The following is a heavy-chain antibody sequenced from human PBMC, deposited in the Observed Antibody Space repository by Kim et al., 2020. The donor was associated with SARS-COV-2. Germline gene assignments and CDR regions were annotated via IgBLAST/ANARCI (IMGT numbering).Heavy chain of an antibody. CDR3: ARDSTGGDHEGLVDY. J-gene: IGHJ4*02. V-gene: IGHV1-69*13. CDR2: IIPIFGTA. CDR1: GGTFSSYA. D-gene: IGHD4-17*01. Sequence: SVKVSCKASGGTFSSYAISWVRQAPGQGLEWMGGIIPIFGTANYAQKFQGRVTITADESTSTAYMELSSLRSEDTAVYYCARDSTGGDHEGLVDYWGQGTLVTVSS.